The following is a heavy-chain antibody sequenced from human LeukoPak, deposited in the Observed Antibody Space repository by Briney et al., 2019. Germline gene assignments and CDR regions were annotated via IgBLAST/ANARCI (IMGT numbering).Heavy chain of an antibody. J-gene: IGHJ4*02. CDR2: IYYSGST. Sequence: SETLSLTCTVSGGSTSSYYCSWIRQPPGNGLGWIGYIYYSGSTNYNPSLKSRVTISVDTSKNQFSLKLSSVTAADTAVYYCARDSIGGSNDYWGQGTLVTVSS. V-gene: IGHV4-59*01. D-gene: IGHD1-26*01. CDR3: ARDSIGGSNDY. CDR1: GGSTSSYY.